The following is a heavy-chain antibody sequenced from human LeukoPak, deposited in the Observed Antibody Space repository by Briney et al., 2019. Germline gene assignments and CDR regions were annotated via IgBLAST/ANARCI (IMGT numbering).Heavy chain of an antibody. J-gene: IGHJ4*02. Sequence: SQTLSLTCTVSGGSISSGGYYWSWIRQHPGKGLEWIGYIYYSGSTYYNPSPKSRVTISVDTSKNQFSLKLSSVTAADTAVYYCARDAPDQPLDYWGQGTLVTVSS. V-gene: IGHV4-31*03. CDR1: GGSISSGGYY. CDR3: ARDAPDQPLDY. CDR2: IYYSGST.